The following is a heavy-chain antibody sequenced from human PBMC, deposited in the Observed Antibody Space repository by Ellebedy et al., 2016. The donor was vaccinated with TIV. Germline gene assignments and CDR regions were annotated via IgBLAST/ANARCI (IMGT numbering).Heavy chain of an antibody. Sequence: PGGSLRLSCAASGFTFNTYWMSWVRQAPGKGLEWVSAIIGGGASTYYADSVKGRFTISRDNSKNTLYLQMNSLRAEDTAVYYCAKDQTLTNLRAFDFWGRGTMVTVSS. CDR2: IIGGGAST. D-gene: IGHD4-17*01. CDR1: GFTFNTYW. V-gene: IGHV3-23*01. J-gene: IGHJ3*01. CDR3: AKDQTLTNLRAFDF.